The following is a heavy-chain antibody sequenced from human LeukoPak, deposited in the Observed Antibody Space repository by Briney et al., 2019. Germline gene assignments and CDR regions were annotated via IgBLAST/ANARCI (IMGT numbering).Heavy chain of an antibody. Sequence: PSETLSLTCAVSGYSISSGYYWGWIRQLPGKGLEWIGSIYHSGSTYYNPSLKSRVTISVDTSKNQFSLKLSSVTAADTAVYYCARVVVVPAAMSYNWFDPWGQGTLVTVSS. J-gene: IGHJ5*02. CDR1: GYSISSGYY. CDR2: IYHSGST. CDR3: ARVVVVPAAMSYNWFDP. V-gene: IGHV4-38-2*01. D-gene: IGHD2-2*01.